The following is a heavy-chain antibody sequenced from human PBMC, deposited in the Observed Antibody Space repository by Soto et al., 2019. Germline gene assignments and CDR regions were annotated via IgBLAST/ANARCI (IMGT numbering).Heavy chain of an antibody. CDR1: GFTFSSYA. J-gene: IGHJ6*02. CDR3: AKAAYGDYTEFYYYYYGMDV. V-gene: IGHV3-23*01. Sequence: GGSLRLSCAAPGFTFSSYAMSWVRQAPGKGLEWVSAISGSGGSTYYADSVKGRFTISRDNSKNTLYLQMNSLRAEDTAVYYCAKAAYGDYTEFYYYYYGMDVWGQGTTVTVSS. CDR2: ISGSGGST. D-gene: IGHD4-17*01.